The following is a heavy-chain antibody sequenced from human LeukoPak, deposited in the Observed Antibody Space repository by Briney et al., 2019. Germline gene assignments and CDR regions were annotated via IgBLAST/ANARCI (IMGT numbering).Heavy chain of an antibody. CDR2: IIPILGIA. V-gene: IGHV1-69*04. D-gene: IGHD2-2*01. CDR3: ARVLGYCSSTSCSSYYYGMDV. CDR1: GGTFSSYA. J-gene: IGHJ6*02. Sequence: GASVKVSCKASGGTFSSYAISWVRQAPGQGLEWMGRIIPILGIANYAQKFQGRVTITADKSMSTAYMELSSLRSEDTAVYYCARVLGYCSSTSCSSYYYGMDVWGQGTTVTVSS.